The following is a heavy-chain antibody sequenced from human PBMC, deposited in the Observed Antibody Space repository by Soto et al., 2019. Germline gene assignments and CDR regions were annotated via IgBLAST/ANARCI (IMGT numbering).Heavy chain of an antibody. J-gene: IGHJ6*04. Sequence: ASVKVSCKASGYTFTSYAMHWVRQAPGQRLEWMGWINAGNGNTKYSQKFQGRVTITRDTSASTAYMELSRLRSEDTAVYYCARDGARYFDWLLNYYYYGMDVWGKGTTVTVSS. CDR3: ARDGARYFDWLLNYYYYGMDV. V-gene: IGHV1-3*01. CDR1: GYTFTSYA. D-gene: IGHD3-9*01. CDR2: INAGNGNT.